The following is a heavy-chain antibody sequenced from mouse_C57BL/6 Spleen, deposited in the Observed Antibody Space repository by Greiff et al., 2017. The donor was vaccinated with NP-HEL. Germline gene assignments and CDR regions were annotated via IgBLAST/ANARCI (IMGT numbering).Heavy chain of an antibody. CDR2: IRLKSDNYAT. CDR3: TGRGWVYFDY. J-gene: IGHJ2*01. V-gene: IGHV6-3*01. Sequence: EVHLVESGGGLVQPGGSMKLSCVASGFTFSNYWMNWVRQSPEKGLEWVAQIRLKSDNYATHYAESVKGRFTISRDDSKSSVYLQMNNLRAEDTGIYYCTGRGWVYFDYWGQGTTLTVSS. CDR1: GFTFSNYW. D-gene: IGHD2-3*01.